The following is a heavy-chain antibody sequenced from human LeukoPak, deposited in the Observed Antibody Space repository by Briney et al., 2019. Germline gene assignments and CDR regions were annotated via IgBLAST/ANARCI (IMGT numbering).Heavy chain of an antibody. V-gene: IGHV1-18*01. CDR1: GYTFTSYG. CDR3: ARDRGSKWELLIFDY. Sequence: GASVKVSCKASGYTFTSYGISWVRQAPEQGLEWMGWISAYNGNTNYAQKLQGRVTMTTDTSTSTAYMELRSLRSDDTAVYYCARDRGSKWELLIFDYWGQGTLVTVSS. D-gene: IGHD1-26*01. CDR2: ISAYNGNT. J-gene: IGHJ4*02.